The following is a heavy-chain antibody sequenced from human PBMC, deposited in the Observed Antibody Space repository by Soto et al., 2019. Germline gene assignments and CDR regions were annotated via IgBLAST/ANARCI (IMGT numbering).Heavy chain of an antibody. CDR1: GYTFTSYY. Sequence: ASVKVSCKASGYTFTSYYIHWVRQAPGQGLEWMGIINPSGGSTSYAQKFQGRVTMTRDTSTSTVYMELSSLRSEDTAVYYCARDSKYSAGRNWFDPWGQGTLVTVSS. J-gene: IGHJ5*02. D-gene: IGHD6-13*01. CDR2: INPSGGST. CDR3: ARDSKYSAGRNWFDP. V-gene: IGHV1-46*01.